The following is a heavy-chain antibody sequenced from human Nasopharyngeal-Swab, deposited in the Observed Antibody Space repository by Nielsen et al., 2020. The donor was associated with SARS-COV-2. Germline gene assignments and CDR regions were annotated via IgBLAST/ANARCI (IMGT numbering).Heavy chain of an antibody. CDR3: ASLRADTPDFAY. CDR1: RFTFSRWP. V-gene: IGHV3-30*03. CDR2: ISSDGSDK. D-gene: IGHD2-15*01. J-gene: IGHJ4*02. Sequence: GESLKISCVDSRFTFSRWPMHWVRQAPGKGLEWVTVISSDGSDKQYVDSVKGRFTISRDNSKNTLYLQVKSLRADDTGVYYCASLRADTPDFAYLGQGTLVTVSS.